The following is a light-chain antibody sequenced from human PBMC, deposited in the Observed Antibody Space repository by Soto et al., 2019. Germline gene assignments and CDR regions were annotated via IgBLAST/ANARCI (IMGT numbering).Light chain of an antibody. V-gene: IGKV3-20*01. CDR3: QQYERPPFA. Sequence: EIVLTQSPGTLSLSPGDRATLSCGASQRVSNSYLAWYQQKPGQAPRLLIYDASTRAAGVPDRVTGGGSGTDLTLTINALEPEDFALYFCQQYERPPFAFGQGTRLEI. J-gene: IGKJ2*01. CDR1: QRVSNSY. CDR2: DAS.